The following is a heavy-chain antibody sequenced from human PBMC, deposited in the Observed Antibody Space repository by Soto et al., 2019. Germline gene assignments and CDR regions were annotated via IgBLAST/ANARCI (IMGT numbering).Heavy chain of an antibody. CDR2: IYYSGTT. D-gene: IGHD4-17*01. V-gene: IGHV4-39*01. CDR3: ARHVSRHGDSLFAS. J-gene: IGHJ4*02. Sequence: ASETHCVTWSVAEGNIVGSGGYWGRIRKPPGKGLEWIGSIYYSGTTYYKPSLESRVTISLDTSKNQFSLKLTSVTAADRVVFYCARHVSRHGDSLFASGGKGTRVPVPS. CDR1: EGNIVGSGGY.